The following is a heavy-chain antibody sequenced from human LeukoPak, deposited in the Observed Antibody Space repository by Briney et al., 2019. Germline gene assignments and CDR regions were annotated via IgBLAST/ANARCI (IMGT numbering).Heavy chain of an antibody. Sequence: GSLRLSCAASGFTFSDYYMSWIRQAPGKGLEWVSYISSSGSTIYYADSVKGRFTISRDNAKNSLYLQMNNLRAEDTAVYYCASDRKQWLALDYWGQGTLVTVSS. V-gene: IGHV3-11*01. CDR3: ASDRKQWLALDY. CDR1: GFTFSDYY. J-gene: IGHJ4*02. D-gene: IGHD6-19*01. CDR2: ISSSGSTI.